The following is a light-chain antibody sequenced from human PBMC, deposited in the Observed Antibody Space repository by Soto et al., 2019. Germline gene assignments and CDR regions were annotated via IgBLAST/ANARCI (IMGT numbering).Light chain of an antibody. V-gene: IGLV1-40*01. CDR1: YSNIGAGYD. CDR3: QSYDNNLSGSV. Sequence: QSVLTQPPSVSGAPGQMVTISCPGSYSNIGAGYDVHWYQQLPGTAPKLLIYGNSNRPSGVPDRFSGSKSGTSASLAITGLQAEDEADYYCQSYDNNLSGSVFGGGTKLTVL. CDR2: GNS. J-gene: IGLJ2*01.